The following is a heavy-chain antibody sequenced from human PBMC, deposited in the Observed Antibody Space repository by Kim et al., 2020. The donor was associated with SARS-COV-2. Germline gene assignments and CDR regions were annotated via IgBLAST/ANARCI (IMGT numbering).Heavy chain of an antibody. J-gene: IGHJ6*01. CDR2: IKGDGSEE. CDR1: GFTLGNDC. D-gene: IGHD3-10*02. V-gene: IGHV3-7*01. Sequence: GGSLRLSCVVSGFTLGNDCMSWVRQAPGKGLEWVAMIKGDGSEEYYVDSVKGRFTMSRDNAKNSLYLQMSSLRTEDTAIYYCAAHHTAYVPGGYWG. CDR3: AAHHTAYVPGGY.